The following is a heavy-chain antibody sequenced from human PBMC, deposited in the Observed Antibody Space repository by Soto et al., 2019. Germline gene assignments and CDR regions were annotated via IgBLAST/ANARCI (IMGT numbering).Heavy chain of an antibody. V-gene: IGHV3-21*01. D-gene: IGHD5-18*01. CDR3: ARDYSPYNWFDP. CDR2: ISSSSSYI. J-gene: IGHJ5*02. Sequence: PGGSLRLSCAASGFTFSSYSMNWVRQAPGKGLEWVSSISSSSSYIYYADSVKGRFTIPRDNAKNSLYLQMNSLRAEDTAVYYCARDYSPYNWFDPWGQGTLVTVSS. CDR1: GFTFSSYS.